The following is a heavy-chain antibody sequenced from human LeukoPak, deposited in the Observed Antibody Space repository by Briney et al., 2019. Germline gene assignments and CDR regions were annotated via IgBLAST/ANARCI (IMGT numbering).Heavy chain of an antibody. J-gene: IGHJ4*02. D-gene: IGHD3-22*01. Sequence: SETLSLTCAVYGGSFSGYYWSWIRQPPGKGLEWIGEINHSGSTNYNPSLKSRVTISVDTSKNQFSLKLISVTAADTAVYYCARDSSENPSAYWGQGTLVTVSP. V-gene: IGHV4-34*01. CDR1: GGSFSGYY. CDR3: ARDSSENPSAY. CDR2: INHSGST.